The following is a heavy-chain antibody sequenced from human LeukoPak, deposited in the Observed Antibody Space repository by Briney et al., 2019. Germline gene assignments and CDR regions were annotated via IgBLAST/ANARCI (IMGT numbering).Heavy chain of an antibody. CDR3: AKDFLVGDYYDSSGYYYGVYYYGMDV. CDR1: GFTVSSNY. Sequence: GGSLRLSCAASGFTVSSNYMSWVRQAPGKGLEWVSVIYSGGSTYYADSVKGRFTISRDNSKNTLYLQMNSLRAEDTAVYYCAKDFLVGDYYDSSGYYYGVYYYGMDVWGQGTTVTVSS. CDR2: IYSGGST. D-gene: IGHD3-22*01. V-gene: IGHV3-53*01. J-gene: IGHJ6*02.